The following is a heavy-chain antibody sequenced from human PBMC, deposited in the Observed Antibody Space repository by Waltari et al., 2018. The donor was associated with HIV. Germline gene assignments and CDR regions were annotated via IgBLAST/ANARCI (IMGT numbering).Heavy chain of an antibody. CDR2: LDYSANS. J-gene: IGHJ5*02. D-gene: IGHD3-3*01. V-gene: IGHV4-39*07. CDR3: ARATGYDCGSTPRFDP. CDR1: GASLSSRTYY. Sequence: QVQLQESGPGLVKPSETLSLTCTVSGASLSSRTYYWGWIRQSPGKGLEWIGSLDYSANSYYTSSLESRATISGDMSKNQFSLKLTSVTAADTAVYYCARATGYDCGSTPRFDPWGQGALVTVSS.